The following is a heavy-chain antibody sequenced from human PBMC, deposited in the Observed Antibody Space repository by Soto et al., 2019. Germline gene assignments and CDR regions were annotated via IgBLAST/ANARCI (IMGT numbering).Heavy chain of an antibody. V-gene: IGHV1-8*02. J-gene: IGHJ3*02. CDR2: MIPNSGNT. CDR3: ARGSFMTRGAFDI. CDR1: GDTFSSYA. D-gene: IGHD3-10*01. Sequence: ASVKVSCKASGDTFSSYAISWVRQAPGQGLEWMGWMIPNSGNTDYAQKFQGRVTMTRNTSISTAYMELSSLRSDDMAVYYCARGSFMTRGAFDIWGQGTMVTVSS.